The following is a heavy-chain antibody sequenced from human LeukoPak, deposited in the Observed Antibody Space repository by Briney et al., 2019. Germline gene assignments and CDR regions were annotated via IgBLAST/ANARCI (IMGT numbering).Heavy chain of an antibody. J-gene: IGHJ5*02. CDR2: INHSGST. CDR3: ARAGVRGVQSNWFDP. CDR1: GGSFSGYY. Sequence: PSETLSLTCAVYGGSFSGYYWSWIRQPPGKGLEWIGEINHSGSTNYNPSLKSRVTISVDTSKNRFSLKLSSVTAADTAVYYCARAGVRGVQSNWFDPWGQGTLVTVSS. D-gene: IGHD3-10*02. V-gene: IGHV4-34*01.